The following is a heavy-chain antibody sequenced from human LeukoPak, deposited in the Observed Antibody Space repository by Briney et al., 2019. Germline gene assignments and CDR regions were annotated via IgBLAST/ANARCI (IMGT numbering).Heavy chain of an antibody. CDR3: ARDGGMESVAGSYYFDY. CDR1: GGSISSSSYY. V-gene: IGHV4-30-4*08. D-gene: IGHD6-19*01. J-gene: IGHJ4*02. CDR2: IYYSGST. Sequence: SETLSLTCTVSGGSISSSSYYWGWIRQPPGKGLERIGYIYYSGSTYYNPSLKSRVTISVDTSKNQFSLKLSSVTAADTAVYYCARDGGMESVAGSYYFDYWGQGTLVTVSS.